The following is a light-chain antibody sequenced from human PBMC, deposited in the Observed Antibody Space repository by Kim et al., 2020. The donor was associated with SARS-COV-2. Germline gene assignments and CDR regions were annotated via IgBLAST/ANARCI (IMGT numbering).Light chain of an antibody. CDR1: TGAVTSDFY. J-gene: IGLJ3*02. V-gene: IGLV7-43*01. CDR2: CTR. CDR3: LLYYGRAWV. Sequence: PGGTVTLTCASSTGAVTSDFYPNWFQQKPGQAPRALIYCTRYKHSWTPARFSGSLLGGKAALTLSGVQPEDEADYYCLLYYGRAWVFGGGTKVTVL.